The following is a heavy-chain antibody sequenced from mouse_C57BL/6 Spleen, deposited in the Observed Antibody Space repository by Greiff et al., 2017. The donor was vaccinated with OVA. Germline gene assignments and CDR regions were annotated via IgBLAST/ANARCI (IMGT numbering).Heavy chain of an antibody. J-gene: IGHJ3*01. Sequence: EVQGVESGGGLVKPGGSLKLSCAASGFTFSSYAMSWVRQTPEKRLAWVATISDGGSYTYYPDNVKGRFTISRDNAKNNLYLQMSHLKSEDTAMYYCARDLTRFAYWGQGTLVTVSA. CDR1: GFTFSSYA. V-gene: IGHV5-4*01. CDR3: ARDLTRFAY. D-gene: IGHD4-1*01. CDR2: ISDGGSYT.